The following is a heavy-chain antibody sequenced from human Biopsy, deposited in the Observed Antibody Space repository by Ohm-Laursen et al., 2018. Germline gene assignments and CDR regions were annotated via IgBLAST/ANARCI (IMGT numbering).Heavy chain of an antibody. D-gene: IGHD2-8*01. CDR3: ARDGEAKYCKHGVCPSDF. CDR1: GFTFSGFS. Sequence: SLRLSCSASGFTFSGFSINWVRQAPGKGLEWVSSISASGNHIYYTDSVKGRFTVSRDNGKNSVYLQMNSLRVEDTAVYYYARDGEAKYCKHGVCPSDFWGQGTLVTVSS. CDR2: ISASGNHI. V-gene: IGHV3-21*01. J-gene: IGHJ4*02.